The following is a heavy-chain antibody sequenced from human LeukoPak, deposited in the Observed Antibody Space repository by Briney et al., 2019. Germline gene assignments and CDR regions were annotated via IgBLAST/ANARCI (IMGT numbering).Heavy chain of an antibody. J-gene: IGHJ4*02. Sequence: GRSLRLSCAASGFTFSSYGMHWVRQAPGKGLEWVAVIWYDGSNKYYADSVKGRFTISRDNSKNTLYLQMNSLRAEDTTVYYWARGGGDYGSFDYWGQGTLVTVSS. CDR2: IWYDGSNK. CDR3: ARGGGDYGSFDY. V-gene: IGHV3-33*01. CDR1: GFTFSSYG. D-gene: IGHD3-10*01.